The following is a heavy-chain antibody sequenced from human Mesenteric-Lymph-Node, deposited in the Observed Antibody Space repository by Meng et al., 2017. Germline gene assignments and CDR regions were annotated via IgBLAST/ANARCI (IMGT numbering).Heavy chain of an antibody. CDR1: GFTFDDHA. CDR3: AKDEGYSYGLYGMDV. V-gene: IGHV3-9*01. CDR2: ISWNSGSI. Sequence: SLKISCAASGFTFDDHAMHWVRQAPGKGLEWVSGISWNSGSIGYADSVKGRFTISRDNAKNSLYLQMNSLRAEDTALYYCAKDEGYSYGLYGMDVWGQGTTVTVSS. D-gene: IGHD5-18*01. J-gene: IGHJ6*02.